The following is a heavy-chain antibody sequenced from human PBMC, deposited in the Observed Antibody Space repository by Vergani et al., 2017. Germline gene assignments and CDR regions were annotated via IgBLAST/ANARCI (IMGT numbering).Heavy chain of an antibody. V-gene: IGHV3-23*04. CDR1: GFTFSSYA. Sequence: EAQLAESGGGLVQPGQSLRLSCTASGFTFSSYAMSWVRQAPGKGLEWVSAISGSGGSTYYADSVKGRFTISRDNSKNTLYLQMNSLRAEDSAVYYCAKGEGYYYYMDVWGKGTTVTVSS. CDR2: ISGSGGST. J-gene: IGHJ6*03. CDR3: AKGEGYYYYMDV.